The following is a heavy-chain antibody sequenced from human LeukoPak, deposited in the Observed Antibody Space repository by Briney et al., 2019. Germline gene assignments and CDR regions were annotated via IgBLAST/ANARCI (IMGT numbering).Heavy chain of an antibody. CDR3: ARGPPFGSGTYYVDY. V-gene: IGHV3-48*01. J-gene: IGHJ4*02. CDR2: ISSSSAI. CDR1: GFTFGNYN. Sequence: GGSLRLSCAASGFTFGNYNFIWVRQAPGKGPEWVSYISSSSAIHYADSVKGRFTISRDNAKNSLYLQMNSLRAEDTAVYYCARGPPFGSGTYYVDYWGQGTQVTVSS. D-gene: IGHD3-10*01.